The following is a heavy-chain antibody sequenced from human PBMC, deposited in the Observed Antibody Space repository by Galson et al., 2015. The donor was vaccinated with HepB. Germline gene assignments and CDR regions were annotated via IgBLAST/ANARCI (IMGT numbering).Heavy chain of an antibody. Sequence: SLRLSCAASGFTFSSYWVHWVRQAPGEGLVWVSRINSDGSSTSYADSVKGRFTISRDNAKNTLYLQMNSLRAEDTAVYYCARDRDGWYYFDYWGQGTLVTVSS. V-gene: IGHV3-74*01. D-gene: IGHD6-19*01. CDR2: INSDGSST. CDR1: GFTFSSYW. J-gene: IGHJ4*02. CDR3: ARDRDGWYYFDY.